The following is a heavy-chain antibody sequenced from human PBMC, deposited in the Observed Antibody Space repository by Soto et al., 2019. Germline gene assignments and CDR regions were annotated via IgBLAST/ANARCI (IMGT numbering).Heavy chain of an antibody. J-gene: IGHJ4*02. CDR3: ATRGICIIMSCFRIGGILEN. Sequence: EVQLLESGGGLAQPGGSLRLSCVASGFTFSSYAMSWVRQAPGKGLEWVSAINNSGGSTYYAASVKGRFTISSDNSKRMVSLQVNSLRAEDTAVYYCATRGICIIMSCFRIGGILENWGQGAQVSVSA. CDR1: GFTFSSYA. CDR2: INNSGGST. D-gene: IGHD3-22*01. V-gene: IGHV3-23*01.